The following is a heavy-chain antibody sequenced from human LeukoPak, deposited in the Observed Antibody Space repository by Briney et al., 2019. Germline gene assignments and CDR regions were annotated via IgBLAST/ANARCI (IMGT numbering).Heavy chain of an antibody. V-gene: IGHV3-23*01. Sequence: GGSLRLSCAASRFTFSSYAMSWVHQAPGMRLEWVSTIGGSGGGIYYADSVKGRFTISRDNSQSTLYLQMNSLRAEDTAVYYCAKYRGFGDSYDSWGQGTLVTVSS. J-gene: IGHJ4*02. CDR3: AKYRGFGDSYDS. CDR2: IGGSGGGI. D-gene: IGHD3-10*01. CDR1: RFTFSSYA.